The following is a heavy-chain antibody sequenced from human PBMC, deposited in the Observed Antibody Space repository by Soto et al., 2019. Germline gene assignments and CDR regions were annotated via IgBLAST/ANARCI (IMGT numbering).Heavy chain of an antibody. Sequence: QVTLKVSGPVLVKPTETLTLTCTVSGFSLSNARMGVSWIRQPPGKALEWLAHIFSNDEKSYSTSLKSRLTISKDTSKSQLVLTMTNMDPVDTATYYCARINLDYYGSATVGYWGQGTLVTVSS. J-gene: IGHJ4*02. CDR3: ARINLDYYGSATVGY. CDR2: IFSNDEK. V-gene: IGHV2-26*01. D-gene: IGHD3-10*01. CDR1: GFSLSNARMG.